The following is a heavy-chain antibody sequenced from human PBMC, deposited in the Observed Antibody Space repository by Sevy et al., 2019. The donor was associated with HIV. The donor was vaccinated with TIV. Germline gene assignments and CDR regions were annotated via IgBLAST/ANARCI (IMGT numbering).Heavy chain of an antibody. Sequence: SQTLSLTCAISGDSVSSNSAAWNWIRQSPSRGLEWLGRTYYRSKWYNDYAVSVKSRITINPDTSKNQFSLQLNSGTPGDTAVYYCARALGGSSWYGGYYFDYWGQGTLVTVSS. J-gene: IGHJ4*02. CDR1: GDSVSSNSAA. V-gene: IGHV6-1*01. CDR3: ARALGGSSWYGGYYFDY. CDR2: TYYRSKWYN. D-gene: IGHD6-13*01.